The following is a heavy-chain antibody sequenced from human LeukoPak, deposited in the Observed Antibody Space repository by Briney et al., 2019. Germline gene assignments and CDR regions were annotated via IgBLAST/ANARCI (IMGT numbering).Heavy chain of an antibody. CDR3: ARDPTGYSSGWYVPTGGAYYYYGMDV. J-gene: IGHJ6*02. V-gene: IGHV3-30-3*01. D-gene: IGHD6-19*01. Sequence: GGSLRLSCAASGFTFSSCAMHWVRQAPGKGLEWVTVISYDGSNKYYADSVKGRFTISRDNSKNTLYLQMNSLRAEDTAVYYCARDPTGYSSGWYVPTGGAYYYYGMDVWGQGTTVTVSS. CDR1: GFTFSSCA. CDR2: ISYDGSNK.